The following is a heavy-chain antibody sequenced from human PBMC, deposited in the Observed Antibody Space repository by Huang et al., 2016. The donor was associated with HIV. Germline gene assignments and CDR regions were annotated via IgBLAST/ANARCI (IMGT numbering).Heavy chain of an antibody. CDR3: AGSYGNFDF. CDR1: GFTFSSYG. CDR2: MRNDGSNQ. D-gene: IGHD1-26*01. V-gene: IGHV3-30*02. J-gene: IGHJ4*02. Sequence: QVQLVESGGGVVQPGGSLRLSCAASGFTFSSYGMHWVRPAPGKGLEWVAVMRNDGSNQNYLASVKGRFTISRDNSKNTLFLQMNSLRVEDTAVYYCAGSYGNFDFWGQGTLVTVSS.